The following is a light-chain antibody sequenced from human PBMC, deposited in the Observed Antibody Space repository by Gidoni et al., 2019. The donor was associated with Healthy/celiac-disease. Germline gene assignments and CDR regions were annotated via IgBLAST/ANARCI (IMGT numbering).Light chain of an antibody. CDR1: KLGDKY. CDR3: QAWDSSTVV. J-gene: IGLJ2*01. V-gene: IGLV3-1*01. Sequence: SYELTQPPPVSVSPGQTASITCSGDKLGDKYACWYQQKPGQSPVLVIYQDSNRPSGIPERFSGSNSGNTATLTISGTQAMDEADYYCQAWDSSTVVFGGGTKLTVL. CDR2: QDS.